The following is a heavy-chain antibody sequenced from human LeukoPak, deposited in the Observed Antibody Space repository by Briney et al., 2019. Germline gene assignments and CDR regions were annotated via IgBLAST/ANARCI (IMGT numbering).Heavy chain of an antibody. Sequence: GGSLRLSCAASGFTFSSYAMSWVRQAPGKGLEWVSAMSGSGGSTYYADSVKGRFTISRDNSKNTLYLQMNSLRAEDTAAYYCAKDYTVTGFNFDYWGQGTLVTVSS. V-gene: IGHV3-23*01. CDR3: AKDYTVTGFNFDY. CDR1: GFTFSSYA. J-gene: IGHJ4*02. CDR2: MSGSGGST. D-gene: IGHD4-17*01.